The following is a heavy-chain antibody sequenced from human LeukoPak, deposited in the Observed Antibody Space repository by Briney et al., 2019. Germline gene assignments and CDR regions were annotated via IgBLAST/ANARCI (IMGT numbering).Heavy chain of an antibody. Sequence: PSETLSLTCTVSGASISSYYWSWIRQPPGRGLEWIGYIYYSGSTNYNPSLKSRVTISVDTSKNQFSLKLSSVTAADTAVYYCARVPTYYYDSSGYYGGYYFDYWGQGTLVTVSS. CDR2: IYYSGST. CDR3: ARVPTYYYDSSGYYGGYYFDY. D-gene: IGHD3-22*01. J-gene: IGHJ4*02. CDR1: GASISSYY. V-gene: IGHV4-59*12.